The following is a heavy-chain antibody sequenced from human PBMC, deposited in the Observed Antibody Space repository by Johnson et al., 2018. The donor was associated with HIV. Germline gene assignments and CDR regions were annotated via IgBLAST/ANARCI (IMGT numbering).Heavy chain of an antibody. J-gene: IGHJ3*02. CDR2: ISYDGSNK. V-gene: IGHV3-30-3*01. CDR1: GITFSDYA. CDR3: ARGGGYSIAAPSDAFDI. Sequence: QVQLVESGGGVVQPGRSLRLSCAASGITFSDYAMHWVRQAQGKGLEWVAVISYDGSNKYYADSVKGRFTISRDNSKNTLYMQMNSLRAEDTAVYYCARGGGYSIAAPSDAFDIWGQGTMVTVSS. D-gene: IGHD6-6*01.